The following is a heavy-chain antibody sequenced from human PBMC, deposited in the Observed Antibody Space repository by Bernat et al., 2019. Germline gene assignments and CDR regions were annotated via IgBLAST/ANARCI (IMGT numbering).Heavy chain of an antibody. D-gene: IGHD3-16*01. Sequence: EVQLLESGGGLVQPGGSLRLSCAASGFTFSSYAMSWVRQAPGKGLVWVSVISANGASTYYADSVKGRFTISRDSSKSTLYLQMNSLRAEDTAVYYCAREWGTVIDSWGQGTLVTVSS. CDR1: GFTFSSYA. CDR3: AREWGTVIDS. V-gene: IGHV3-23*01. J-gene: IGHJ4*02. CDR2: ISANGAST.